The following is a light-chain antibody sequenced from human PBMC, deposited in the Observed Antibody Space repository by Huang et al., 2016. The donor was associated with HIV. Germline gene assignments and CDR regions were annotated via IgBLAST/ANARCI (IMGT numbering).Light chain of an antibody. Sequence: DIVMTQSPESLAVSLCERATINCKSSQSVLYTSNNKNYLAWYQQKPGQAPKLLIYWASARESGVADRFGGSGSGTDFTLSISSLQAEDVAVYFCQQYFNTPWTFGQGTKV. J-gene: IGKJ1*01. CDR2: WAS. CDR1: QSVLYTSNNKNY. V-gene: IGKV4-1*01. CDR3: QQYFNTPWT.